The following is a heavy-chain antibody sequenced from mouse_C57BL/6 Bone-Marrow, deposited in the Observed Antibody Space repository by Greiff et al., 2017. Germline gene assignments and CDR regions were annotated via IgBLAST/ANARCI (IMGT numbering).Heavy chain of an antibody. Sequence: VQLKQSGPVLVKPGASVKMSCKASGYTFTDYYMNWVKQSHGKSLEWIGVINPYNGGTSYNQKFKGKATLTVDTSSSTAYMELNSLTSEDSAVYYCANITTVVPYSYFDVWGTGTTVTVSS. D-gene: IGHD1-1*01. CDR1: GYTFTDYY. V-gene: IGHV1-19*01. CDR2: INPYNGGT. CDR3: ANITTVVPYSYFDV. J-gene: IGHJ1*03.